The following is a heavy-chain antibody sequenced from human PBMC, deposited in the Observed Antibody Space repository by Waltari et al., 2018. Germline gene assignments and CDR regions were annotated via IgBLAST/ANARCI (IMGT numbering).Heavy chain of an antibody. V-gene: IGHV1-8*01. CDR3: ARAPVLRFLEWLRNNWFDP. D-gene: IGHD3-3*01. CDR2: MNPNRGNT. CDR1: GYTFTSYD. J-gene: IGHJ5*02. Sequence: QVQLVQSGAEVKKPGASVKVSCKASGYTFTSYDINWVRPATGQGLGWMGWMNPNRGNTGYAQKFQGRVTMTRNTSISTAYMELSSLRSEDTAVYYCARAPVLRFLEWLRNNWFDPWGQGTLVTVSS.